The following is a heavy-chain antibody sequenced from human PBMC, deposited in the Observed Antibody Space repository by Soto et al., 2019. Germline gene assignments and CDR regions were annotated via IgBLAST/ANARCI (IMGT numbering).Heavy chain of an antibody. CDR2: INPNTGDT. CDR1: GYTFTGYY. CDR3: VSCGGYDFSSGYVHIDF. J-gene: IGHJ6*02. V-gene: IGHV1-2*02. Sequence: QVQLLQSGAEVKKPGASVNVSCQASGYTFTGYYMHWVRQAPGQGLEWMGWINPNTGDTNYAQKFQGRVTRTRDTSISKAYMELIRLRSDDAAVYYCVSCGGYDFSSGYVHIDFWGQGTTVTVFS. D-gene: IGHD3-3*01.